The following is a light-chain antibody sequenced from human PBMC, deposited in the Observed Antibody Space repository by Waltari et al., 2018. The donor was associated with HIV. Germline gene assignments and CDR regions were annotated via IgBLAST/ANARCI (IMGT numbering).Light chain of an antibody. CDR3: QSADNSGTFGI. J-gene: IGLJ2*01. V-gene: IGLV3-25*03. CDR2: KGS. CDR1: ALPNKY. Sequence: SYEVTQPPSVSVSPGQTARITCSGDALPNKYAYWYQQKPGQAPVLVMYKGSERPSGSPERFSGSSSGKTVTLTISGVQAEDEADYYCQSADNSGTFGIFGGGTKLTVL.